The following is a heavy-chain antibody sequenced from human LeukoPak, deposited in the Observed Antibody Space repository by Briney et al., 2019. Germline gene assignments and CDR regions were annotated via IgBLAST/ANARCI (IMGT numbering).Heavy chain of an antibody. V-gene: IGHV4-59*01. CDR1: GGSISSYY. D-gene: IGHD1-26*01. CDR3: ARFSGSYPYYFDY. CDR2: MYYSGST. J-gene: IGHJ4*02. Sequence: SETLSLTCTVSGGSISSYYWSWIRQPPGKGLEWIGYMYYSGSTNYNPSLKSRVTISVDTSKNQFSLKLSSVTAADTAVYYCARFSGSYPYYFDYWGQGTLVIVSS.